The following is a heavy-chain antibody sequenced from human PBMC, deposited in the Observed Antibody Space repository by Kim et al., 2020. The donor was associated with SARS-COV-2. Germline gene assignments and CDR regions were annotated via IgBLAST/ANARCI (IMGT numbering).Heavy chain of an antibody. V-gene: IGHV4-31*02. Sequence: NPSLKSRVTISVDTSKNTFSLQLSSVTAADTAVYYCARVKGIAAAGNFDYWGQGTLVTVSS. D-gene: IGHD6-13*01. CDR3: ARVKGIAAAGNFDY. J-gene: IGHJ4*02.